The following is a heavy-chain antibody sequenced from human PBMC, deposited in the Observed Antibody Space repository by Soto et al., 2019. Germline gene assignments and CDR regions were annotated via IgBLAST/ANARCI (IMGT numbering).Heavy chain of an antibody. Sequence: GGSLRLSCAASGFTFSSYAMSWVRQAPGKGLEWVSAISGSGGSTYYGGTVKGRFTISRDNFKNTLYRQMNSQRAEDTAVYYCAKDRSSGPSTSTSDYWGQGTLVTVSS. CDR2: ISGSGGST. J-gene: IGHJ4*02. CDR3: AKDRSSGPSTSTSDY. CDR1: GFTFSSYA. D-gene: IGHD6-25*01. V-gene: IGHV3-23*01.